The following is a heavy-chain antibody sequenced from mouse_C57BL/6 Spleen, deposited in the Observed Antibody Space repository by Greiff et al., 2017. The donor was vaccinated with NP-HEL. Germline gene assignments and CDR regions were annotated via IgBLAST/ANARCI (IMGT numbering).Heavy chain of an antibody. V-gene: IGHV1-55*01. CDR1: GYTFTSYW. D-gene: IGHD2-1*01. CDR2: IYPGSGST. CDR3: ATFYYGNPYYFDY. Sequence: VQLQQPGAELVKPGASVKMSCKASGYTFTSYWITWVKQRPGQGLEWIGDIYPGSGSTNYNEKFKSKATLTVDTSSSTAYMQLSSLTSEDSAVYYCATFYYGNPYYFDYWGQGTTLTVSS. J-gene: IGHJ2*01.